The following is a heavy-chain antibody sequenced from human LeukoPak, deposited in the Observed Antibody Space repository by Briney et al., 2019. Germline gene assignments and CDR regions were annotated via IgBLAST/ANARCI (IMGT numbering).Heavy chain of an antibody. D-gene: IGHD3-10*01. CDR2: IYYSGST. J-gene: IGHJ4*02. CDR1: DGSISSSSYY. Sequence: PSETLSLTCTVSDGSISSSSYYWGWIRQPPGKGLEWIGSIYYSGSTYYNPSLKSRVTISVDTSKNQFSLKLSSVTAADTAVYYCASWGYYYGSGSFRRQYRFDYWGQGTLVTVSS. V-gene: IGHV4-39*01. CDR3: ASWGYYYGSGSFRRQYRFDY.